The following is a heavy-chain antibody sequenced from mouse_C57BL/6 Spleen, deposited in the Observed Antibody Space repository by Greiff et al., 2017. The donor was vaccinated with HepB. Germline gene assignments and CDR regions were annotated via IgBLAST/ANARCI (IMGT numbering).Heavy chain of an antibody. V-gene: IGHV5-16*01. D-gene: IGHD1-1*01. J-gene: IGHJ1*03. CDR3: ARDPNYYGSSYGYFDV. CDR2: INYDGSST. CDR1: GFTFSDYY. Sequence: EVQRVESEGGLVQPGSSMKLSCTASGFTFSDYYMAWVRQVPEKGLEWVANINYDGSSTYYLDSLKSRFIISRDNAKNILYLQMSSLKSEDTATYYCARDPNYYGSSYGYFDVWGTGTTVTVSS.